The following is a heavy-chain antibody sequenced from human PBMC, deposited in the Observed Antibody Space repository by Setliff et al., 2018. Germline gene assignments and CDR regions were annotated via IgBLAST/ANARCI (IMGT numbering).Heavy chain of an antibody. V-gene: IGHV4-61*09. J-gene: IGHJ6*03. D-gene: IGHD6-19*01. CDR1: GGSVNSGYDN. CDR3: ARATSGWYSAYYYYMDV. CDR2: INRRGST. Sequence: SETPSLTCTVSGGSVNSGYDNWNWLRQPAGKGLEWIGHINRRGSTNFTPSLKSRVTISLDTSKNQFSLNLTSVTAADTAVYYCARATSGWYSAYYYYMDVWGKGTTVTVSS.